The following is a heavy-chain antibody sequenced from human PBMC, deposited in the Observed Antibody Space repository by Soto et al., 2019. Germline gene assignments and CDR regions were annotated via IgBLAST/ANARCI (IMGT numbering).Heavy chain of an antibody. CDR2: KSNNGSNK. CDR3: ATYHEHYEFDY. J-gene: IGHJ4*02. Sequence: GGSLRLSCAASGFTFSSYAMHWVRQAPEKGQDWVAVKSNNGSNKYYADTVKCRFTIARDNSKNTLYLQMNSLRAEDTSVYYCATYHEHYEFDYWGQGTLVTVSS. D-gene: IGHD4-17*01. V-gene: IGHV3-30-3*01. CDR1: GFTFSSYA.